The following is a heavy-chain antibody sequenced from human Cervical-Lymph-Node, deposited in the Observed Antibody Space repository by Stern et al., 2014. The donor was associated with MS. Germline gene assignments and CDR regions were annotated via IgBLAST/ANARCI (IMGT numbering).Heavy chain of an antibody. CDR1: GGSISRSSYY. D-gene: IGHD1-1*01. J-gene: IGHJ4*02. V-gene: IGHV4-39*01. Sequence: VQLEESGPGLVKPSETLSLTCTVSGGSISRSSYYWGWVRQPPGKGLEWIAIIDYSGTINYSPYLKSRVSMSADTSNNQFSLSLNSVTVADTAVYYCARRYGTGLDYWGQGTLVTVSS. CDR2: IDYSGTI. CDR3: ARRYGTGLDY.